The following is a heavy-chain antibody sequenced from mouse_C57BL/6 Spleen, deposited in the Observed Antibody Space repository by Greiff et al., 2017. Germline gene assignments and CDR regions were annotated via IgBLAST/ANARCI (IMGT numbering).Heavy chain of an antibody. CDR1: GYTFTSYW. J-gene: IGHJ2*01. CDR2: IYPGSGST. CDR3: ARPNDYYGSSFLY. Sequence: QVQLQQPGAELVKPGASVKMSCKASGYTFTSYWITWVKQRPGQGLEWIGDIYPGSGSTNYNEKFKSKATLTVDTSSSTAYMQLSSLTSEDSAVYYCARPNDYYGSSFLYWGQGTTLTVSS. D-gene: IGHD1-1*01. V-gene: IGHV1-55*01.